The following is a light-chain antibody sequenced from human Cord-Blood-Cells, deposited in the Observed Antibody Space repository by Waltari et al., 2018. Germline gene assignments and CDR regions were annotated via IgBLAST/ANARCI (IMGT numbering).Light chain of an antibody. Sequence: SSELTQDPAVSLALGQTVRITCQGDSPRSYYASWYQQKPVQAPVLVIYGKNNRPSGIPDRFSGSSSGNTASLTITGAQAEDEADYYCNSRDSSGNHLGVFGGGTKLTVL. CDR2: GKN. CDR3: NSRDSSGNHLGV. J-gene: IGLJ2*01. V-gene: IGLV3-19*01. CDR1: SPRSYY.